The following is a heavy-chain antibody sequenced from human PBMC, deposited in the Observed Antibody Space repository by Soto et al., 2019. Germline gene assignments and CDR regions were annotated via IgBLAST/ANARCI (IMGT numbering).Heavy chain of an antibody. CDR2: ISYDGSNK. CDR3: ARRGAYCSSTSCYAPSDYYYGMDV. D-gene: IGHD2-2*01. V-gene: IGHV3-30-3*01. Sequence: QVQLVESGGGVVQPGRSLRLSCAASGFTFSSYAMHWVRQAPGKGLEWVAVISYDGSNKYYADSVKGRFTISRDNSKNTLYLQMNSLRAEDTAVYYCARRGAYCSSTSCYAPSDYYYGMDVWGQGTTVTVSS. J-gene: IGHJ6*02. CDR1: GFTFSSYA.